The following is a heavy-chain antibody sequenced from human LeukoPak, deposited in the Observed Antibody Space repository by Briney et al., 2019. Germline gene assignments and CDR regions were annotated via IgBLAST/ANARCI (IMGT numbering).Heavy chain of an antibody. V-gene: IGHV1-18*01. CDR1: GGTFSSYG. J-gene: IGHJ4*02. D-gene: IGHD6-19*01. Sequence: ASVKVSCKASGGTFSSYGISWVRQAPGQGLEWMGWIRAYNGNTNYAQKLQRRVTMTTHTSTSTAYMERRSLRSDDTAVYYCARVWAAEQWLVDWGQGTLVTVSS. CDR2: IRAYNGNT. CDR3: ARVWAAEQWLVD.